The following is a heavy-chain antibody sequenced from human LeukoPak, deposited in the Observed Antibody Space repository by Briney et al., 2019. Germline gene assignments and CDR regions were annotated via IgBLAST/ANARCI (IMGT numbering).Heavy chain of an antibody. V-gene: IGHV3-9*03. D-gene: IGHD3-22*01. Sequence: PGGSLRLSCAASGFTFNTYAMHWVRQAPGKGLEWVSGISWNSGSIGYADSVKGRFTISRDNAKNSLYLQMNSLRAEDMALYYCAKGSRYYYDSSGYLDYWGQGTLVTVSS. J-gene: IGHJ4*02. CDR2: ISWNSGSI. CDR3: AKGSRYYYDSSGYLDY. CDR1: GFTFNTYA.